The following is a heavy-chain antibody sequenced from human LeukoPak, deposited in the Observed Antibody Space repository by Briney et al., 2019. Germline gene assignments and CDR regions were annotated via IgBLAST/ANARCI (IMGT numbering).Heavy chain of an antibody. D-gene: IGHD7-27*01. CDR1: GFTFSSYA. CDR3: AKPWGSRIQYFDY. V-gene: IGHV3-23*01. Sequence: GGSLRLSCAASGFTFSSYAMSWVRQAPGKGLEWVSAISGSGGGTYYADSVKGRFTISRDNSKNTLYLQMNSLRAEDTAVYYCAKPWGSRIQYFDYWGQGTLVTVSS. CDR2: ISGSGGGT. J-gene: IGHJ4*02.